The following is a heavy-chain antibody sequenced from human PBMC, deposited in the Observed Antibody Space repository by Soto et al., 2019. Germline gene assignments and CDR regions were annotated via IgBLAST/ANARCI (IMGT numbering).Heavy chain of an antibody. CDR1: GYTFSNYG. J-gene: IGHJ4*02. CDR3: ARDSPPVDY. CDR2: ISAYNGNT. Sequence: QVQLVQSGAEVKKPGATVKVSCKASGYTFSNYGISWVRQAPGQGLEWMGWISAYNGNTKYAQKLQGRVTMTTDTSTSTDYMELRSLRSDDTAVYYCARDSPPVDYWGQGTLVTVSS. V-gene: IGHV1-18*01.